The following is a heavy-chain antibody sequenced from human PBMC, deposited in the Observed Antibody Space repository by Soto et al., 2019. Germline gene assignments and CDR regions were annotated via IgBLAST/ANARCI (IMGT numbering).Heavy chain of an antibody. D-gene: IGHD2-2*01. V-gene: IGHV1-69*12. CDR3: ARHVPAAGYYYGMDV. CDR1: GGTFSSYA. J-gene: IGHJ6*02. Sequence: QVQLVQSGAEVKKPGSSVKVSCKASGGTFSSYAISWVRQAPGQGLEWMGGSIPIFGTANYAQKFQGRVTITADESTGSAYMELSSLRPEDTAVYYCARHVPAAGYYYGMDVRAQGTTVTVSS. CDR2: SIPIFGTA.